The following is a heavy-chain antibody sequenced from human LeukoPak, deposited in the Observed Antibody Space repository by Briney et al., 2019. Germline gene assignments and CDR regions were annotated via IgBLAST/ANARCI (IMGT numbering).Heavy chain of an antibody. D-gene: IGHD5-12*01. Sequence: SGGSLRLSCAASGFSFENYNMNWVRQSPGKGLEWVSHINWNGGSADYADSVKGRFTISRDNSKNSLYLQMDGLRTEDTALYYCAKPHLSVVATPYFDYWGQGTLVTVSS. CDR1: GFSFENYN. CDR3: AKPHLSVVATPYFDY. J-gene: IGHJ4*02. V-gene: IGHV3-43*01. CDR2: INWNGGSA.